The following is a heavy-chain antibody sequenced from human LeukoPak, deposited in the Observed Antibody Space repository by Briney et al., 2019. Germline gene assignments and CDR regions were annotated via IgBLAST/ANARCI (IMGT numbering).Heavy chain of an antibody. Sequence: GGSLRLSCAASGFAFSAYWMTWVRRAPGKGPEGVANIKQDGSEKYYVDSVRGRFTISRDNAKNSLFLQMNSLRVEDTAVYYCARRGGSSSRRSPIDYWGQGTLVTVSS. CDR1: GFAFSAYW. D-gene: IGHD6-6*01. V-gene: IGHV3-7*01. J-gene: IGHJ4*02. CDR2: IKQDGSEK. CDR3: ARRGGSSSRRSPIDY.